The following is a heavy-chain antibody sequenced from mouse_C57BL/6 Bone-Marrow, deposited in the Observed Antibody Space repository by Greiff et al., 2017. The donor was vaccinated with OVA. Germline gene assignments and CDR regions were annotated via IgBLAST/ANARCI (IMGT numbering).Heavy chain of an antibody. Sequence: QVQLQQSGAELVKPGASVKLSCKASGYTFTEYTIHWVKQRPGQGLEWIGWFYPGSGSIKYNEKFKDKATLTADKSSSTVYLKLSRLTSEDSAVYFCARHERGGAQAHYFDYWGQGTTLTVSS. V-gene: IGHV1-62-2*01. D-gene: IGHD3-2*02. CDR2: FYPGSGSI. CDR3: ARHERGGAQAHYFDY. CDR1: GYTFTEYT. J-gene: IGHJ2*01.